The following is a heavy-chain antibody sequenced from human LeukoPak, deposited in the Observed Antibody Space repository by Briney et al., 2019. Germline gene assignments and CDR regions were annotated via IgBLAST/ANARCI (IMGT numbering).Heavy chain of an antibody. CDR3: AKDHEYSYGYGDFDY. J-gene: IGHJ4*02. V-gene: IGHV3-23*01. D-gene: IGHD5-18*01. CDR2: ISGSGGST. CDR1: GFTFSSYW. Sequence: GGSLRLSCAASGFTFSSYWMSWVRQAPGKGLEWVSAISGSGGSTYYADSVKGRFTISRDNSKNTLYLQMNSLRAEDTAVYYCAKDHEYSYGYGDFDYWGQGTLVTVSS.